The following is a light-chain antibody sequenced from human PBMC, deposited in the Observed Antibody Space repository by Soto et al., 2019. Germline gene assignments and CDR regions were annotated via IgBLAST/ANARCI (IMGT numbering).Light chain of an antibody. CDR3: RSYTTTNTLVV. J-gene: IGLJ2*01. V-gene: IGLV2-14*01. CDR2: DVS. CDR1: SGDIGGYNY. Sequence: QSALTQPASVSGSPGQTITISCTGTSGDIGGYNYVSWYQQHPGKAPKLMIFDVSNRPSGVSNRFSGSKSGDTASLTISGLQAEDEADYYCRSYTTTNTLVVFGGGTKLTVL.